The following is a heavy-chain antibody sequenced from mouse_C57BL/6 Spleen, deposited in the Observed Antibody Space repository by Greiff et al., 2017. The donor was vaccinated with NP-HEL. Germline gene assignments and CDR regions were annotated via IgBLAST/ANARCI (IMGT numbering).Heavy chain of an antibody. CDR1: GYTFTSYW. J-gene: IGHJ1*03. CDR3: AREGGNYRYFDV. Sequence: QVQLQQPGAELVMPGASVKLSCKASGYTFTSYWMHWVKQRPGQGLEWIGEIDPSDSYTNYHQKFKGKSTLTVDKSSSTAYMQLSSLTSEDSAVYYCAREGGNYRYFDVWGTGTTVTVSS. D-gene: IGHD1-1*02. V-gene: IGHV1-69*01. CDR2: IDPSDSYT.